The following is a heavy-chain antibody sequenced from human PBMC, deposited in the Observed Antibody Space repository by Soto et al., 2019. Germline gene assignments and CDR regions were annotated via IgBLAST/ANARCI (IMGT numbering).Heavy chain of an antibody. V-gene: IGHV4-4*02. CDR2: VLHTGST. J-gene: IGHJ4*02. CDR3: ARSDYGDSNSQFFDY. CDR1: GGAISTSNW. Sequence: SETLSLTCVVSGGAISTSNWWNWVRQSPDKGLEWIGQVLHTGSTNYNPSLQTRVFISLDKSKNQISLRLTSVTAEDTALYFCARSDYGDSNSQFFDYWGRGTLVTVSS. D-gene: IGHD4-17*01.